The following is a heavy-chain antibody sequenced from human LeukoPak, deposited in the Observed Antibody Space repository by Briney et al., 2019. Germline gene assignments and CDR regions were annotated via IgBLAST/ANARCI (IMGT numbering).Heavy chain of an antibody. V-gene: IGHV4-59*01. CDR3: ARIRGAKVDY. Sequence: PSETLSLTCTVSGGSISSYYWSWIRQPPGKGLEWIGYIYYSGSTNYNPSPKSRVTISVDTSKNQFSLKLSSVTAADTAVYYCARIRGAKVDYWGQGTLVTVSS. CDR2: IYYSGST. D-gene: IGHD4-17*01. J-gene: IGHJ4*02. CDR1: GGSISSYY.